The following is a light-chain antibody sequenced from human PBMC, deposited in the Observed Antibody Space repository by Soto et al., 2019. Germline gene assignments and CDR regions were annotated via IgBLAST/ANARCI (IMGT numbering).Light chain of an antibody. Sequence: QSALTQPASVSGSPGPAITIACTGTNRDVGSYNLVSWYQQRPGEAPKLIISEVRNRPSGISYRFTGSKSGNTASLTISGLQAEDEAGYYCSSYTTTSTLVFGGGTKLTVL. J-gene: IGLJ3*02. CDR1: NRDVGSYNL. CDR2: EVR. CDR3: SSYTTTSTLV. V-gene: IGLV2-14*01.